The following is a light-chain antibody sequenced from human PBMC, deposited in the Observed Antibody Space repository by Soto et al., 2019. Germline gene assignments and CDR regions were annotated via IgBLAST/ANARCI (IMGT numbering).Light chain of an antibody. CDR3: QKYDRAPFT. J-gene: IGKJ3*01. Sequence: DIQMTQSPSSLSVSVGDRVTITCRASQDIRNYLAWYQQTPGKVPKVVIYGASTLQPVVTSRFSGSGSGTDFTLTINTLQPEDIGTYYGQKYDRAPFTLGTGTKVDL. V-gene: IGKV1-27*01. CDR1: QDIRNY. CDR2: GAS.